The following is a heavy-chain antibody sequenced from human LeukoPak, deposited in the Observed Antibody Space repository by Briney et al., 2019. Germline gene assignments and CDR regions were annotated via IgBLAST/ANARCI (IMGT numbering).Heavy chain of an antibody. Sequence: ASVKVSCKASGYTFTTYGISWVRQPPGQGLEWLGWINAYNGYTNYAPRLQGRVTMTTDTSTSTAYMELRSLRSDDTAVYYCARRPSDCGSGSYGRYYYYGMDVWGQGTTVTVSS. D-gene: IGHD3-10*01. V-gene: IGHV1-18*01. J-gene: IGHJ6*02. CDR1: GYTFTTYG. CDR2: INAYNGYT. CDR3: ARRPSDCGSGSYGRYYYYGMDV.